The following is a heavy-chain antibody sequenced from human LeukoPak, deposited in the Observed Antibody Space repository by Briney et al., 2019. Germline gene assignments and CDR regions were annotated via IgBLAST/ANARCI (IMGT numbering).Heavy chain of an antibody. J-gene: IGHJ4*02. Sequence: PSETLSLTCTVSGGSISSSSYYWGWIRQPPGKGLEWIGSIYYSGSTYYNPSLKSRVTISVDTSKNQFSLKLSSVTAADTAVYYCARQRGLRYFEYWGQGTLVTVSS. CDR1: GGSISSSSYY. V-gene: IGHV4-39*01. D-gene: IGHD3-9*01. CDR3: ARQRGLRYFEY. CDR2: IYYSGST.